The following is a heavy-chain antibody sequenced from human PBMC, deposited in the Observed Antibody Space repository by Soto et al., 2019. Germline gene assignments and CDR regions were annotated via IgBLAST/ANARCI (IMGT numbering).Heavy chain of an antibody. J-gene: IGHJ4*02. V-gene: IGHV2-5*02. CDR1: GFSFISSGEG. Sequence: QITLKESGPTLLKPTQTLTLTCTFSGFSFISSGEGVGWIRQPPGKALEWLALIYWDDDRRYNPSLENRLTIPKYNHPSRRHGFLTLTHVDPASTATYYCAHRQRIIRYFDLGYFDSWAQGAPVTVSS. CDR2: IYWDDDR. D-gene: IGHD3-9*01. CDR3: AHRQRIIRYFDLGYFDS.